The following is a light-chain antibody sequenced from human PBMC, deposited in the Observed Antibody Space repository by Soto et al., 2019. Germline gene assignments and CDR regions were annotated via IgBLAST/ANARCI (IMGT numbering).Light chain of an antibody. CDR1: QSFSTY. CDR3: QQYNDLST. J-gene: IGKJ4*01. Sequence: DFQMTQSPSSLSASVGDRVTITCRASQSFSTYLAWYQQKPGKVPKLLISGISTLQSGVPSRFSGSGYGTEFTLTISSLQADDFATYYCQQYNDLSTFGGGTKVDI. CDR2: GIS. V-gene: IGKV1-27*01.